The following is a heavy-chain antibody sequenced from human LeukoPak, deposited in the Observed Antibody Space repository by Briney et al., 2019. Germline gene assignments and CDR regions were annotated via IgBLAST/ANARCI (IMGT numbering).Heavy chain of an antibody. D-gene: IGHD4-17*01. J-gene: IGHJ4*02. CDR2: IYYSGST. CDR1: GGSISSYY. V-gene: IGHV4-59*01. CDR3: ARVGYGDAIDY. Sequence: PSETLSLTCTVSGGSISSYYWSWIRQPPGKGLEWIGYIYYSGSTNYNPSLKSRVTISVDTSKNQFSLKLSSVTAADTVVYYCARVGYGDAIDYWGQGTLVTVSS.